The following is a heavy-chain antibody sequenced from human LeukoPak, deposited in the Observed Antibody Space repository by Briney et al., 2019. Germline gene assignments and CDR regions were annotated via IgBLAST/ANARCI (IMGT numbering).Heavy chain of an antibody. V-gene: IGHV1-2*02. CDR3: ARDLGTGDLSFDY. J-gene: IGHJ4*02. CDR2: INPNSGGT. D-gene: IGHD2-8*02. CDR1: GYTFTGYF. Sequence: ASVKVSCKASGYTFTGYFLHWVRQAPGHRLEWMGWINPNSGGTKYAQKFQGRVTLTRDTSITTAYMDLTRLKSDDTAVYFCARDLGTGDLSFDYWGQGTLLSVSS.